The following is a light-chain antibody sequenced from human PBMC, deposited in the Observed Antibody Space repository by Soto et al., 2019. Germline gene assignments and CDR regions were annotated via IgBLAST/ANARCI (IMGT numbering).Light chain of an antibody. CDR3: QQYGSSPLT. Sequence: EIVLTQSPGTLSLSPGERATLSCRASQSLSNYYLAWYQQKPGQAPRLLIYGASSRATGIPDRFSGSGSGTDFTLSISRLEPEDFAVYYCQQYGSSPLTFGQGTKVEIK. CDR2: GAS. J-gene: IGKJ1*01. CDR1: QSLSNYY. V-gene: IGKV3-20*01.